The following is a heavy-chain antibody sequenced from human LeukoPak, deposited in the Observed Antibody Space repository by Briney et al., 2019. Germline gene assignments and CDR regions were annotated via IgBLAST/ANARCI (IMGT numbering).Heavy chain of an antibody. Sequence: GGSLRLSCAASGFTFSSYAMSWVRQAPGKGLEWVSAISGSGGSTYYADSVKGRFTISRDNSKNTLYLQMNSLRAEDTAVYSCAKVDLDTAMVTAFDYWGQGTLVTVSS. D-gene: IGHD5-18*01. CDR2: ISGSGGST. V-gene: IGHV3-23*01. J-gene: IGHJ4*02. CDR3: AKVDLDTAMVTAFDY. CDR1: GFTFSSYA.